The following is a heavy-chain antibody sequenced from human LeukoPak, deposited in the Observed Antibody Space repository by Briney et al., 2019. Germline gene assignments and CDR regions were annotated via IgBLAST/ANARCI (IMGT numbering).Heavy chain of an antibody. J-gene: IGHJ4*02. D-gene: IGHD1-7*01. V-gene: IGHV4-39*07. CDR3: ARKQTGTMYDV. Sequence: SETLSLTCTVSGGSVSSYYWAWIRQSPGKGLECIGTFSSGGSAYYNPSLTSRVSISKDTSDNQFSLRLYSVTAADTAVYYCARKQTGTMYDVWGQGTQVTVSS. CDR2: FSSGGSA. CDR1: GGSVSSYY.